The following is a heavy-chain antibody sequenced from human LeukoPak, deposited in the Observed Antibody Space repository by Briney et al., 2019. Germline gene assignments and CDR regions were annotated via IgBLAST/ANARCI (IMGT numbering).Heavy chain of an antibody. CDR1: GFTFSSYW. J-gene: IGHJ4*02. CDR2: INSDGSST. V-gene: IGHV3-74*01. D-gene: IGHD2-15*01. CDR3: AKFMYCSGGSCYRGLGY. Sequence: GGSLRLSCAASGFTFSSYWMHWVRQAPGKGLVWVSRINSDGSSTYYADSVKGRFTISRDNSKNTLYLQMNSLRAEDTAVYYCAKFMYCSGGSCYRGLGYWGQGTLVTVSS.